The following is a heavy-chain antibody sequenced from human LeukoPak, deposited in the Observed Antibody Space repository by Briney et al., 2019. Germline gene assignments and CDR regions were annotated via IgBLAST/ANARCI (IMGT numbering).Heavy chain of an antibody. D-gene: IGHD3-22*01. CDR3: ARNYYYDSSGYAARY. CDR2: INPNSGGT. Sequence: ASVKVSCKASGYTFTGYYMHWVRQAPGQGLEWMGWINPNSGGTLFAQKFHGRVTMTRDTSISTAYMELSRLRSDDTAVYFCARNYYYDSSGYAARYWGQGTLVTVSS. J-gene: IGHJ4*02. V-gene: IGHV1-2*02. CDR1: GYTFTGYY.